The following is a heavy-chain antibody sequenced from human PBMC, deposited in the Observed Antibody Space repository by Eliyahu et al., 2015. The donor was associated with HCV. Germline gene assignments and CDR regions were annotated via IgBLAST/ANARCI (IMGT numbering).Heavy chain of an antibody. V-gene: IGHV3-30*18. Sequence: QVQLVESGGGVVQPGRSLXXSCXASGXTFXNYGIXWVRQAPGKGXEWVAVISYDGSNKYYAGSVKGRFTISRDNSKNTLYLQMNSLRAEDTAVYYCAKDRRDYGDYGDYYYYGMDVWGQGTTVTVSS. CDR1: GXTFXNYG. D-gene: IGHD4-17*01. J-gene: IGHJ6*02. CDR2: ISYDGSNK. CDR3: AKDRRDYGDYGDYYYYGMDV.